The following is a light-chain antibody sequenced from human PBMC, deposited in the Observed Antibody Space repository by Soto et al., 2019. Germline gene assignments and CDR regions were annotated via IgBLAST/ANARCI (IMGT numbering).Light chain of an antibody. CDR2: DAS. Sequence: EIVMTQSPATLSVSPGERATLSCRASQGVGSNLAWYQQKPGQAPRLLIYDASTRATGFPARFSGSGTGTEFTLTISSLQSEDFAVYYCQHYNNWPYTFGQGTKLEIK. CDR1: QGVGSN. V-gene: IGKV3D-15*01. CDR3: QHYNNWPYT. J-gene: IGKJ2*01.